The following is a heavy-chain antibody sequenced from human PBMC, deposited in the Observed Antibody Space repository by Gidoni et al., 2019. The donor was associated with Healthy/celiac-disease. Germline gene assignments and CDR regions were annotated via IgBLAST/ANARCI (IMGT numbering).Heavy chain of an antibody. D-gene: IGHD3-16*01. CDR1: GGSISSSSYY. J-gene: IGHJ5*02. V-gene: IGHV4-39*01. CDR2: IYYSGST. Sequence: QLQLQESGPGLVKPSETLSLTCTVSGGSISSSSYYWGWIRQPPGKGLEWIGSIYYSGSTYYHPALKSRVTISVDTSKNQFSLKLSSVTAADTAVYYWARQNGGWFDPWGQGTLVTVSS. CDR3: ARQNGGWFDP.